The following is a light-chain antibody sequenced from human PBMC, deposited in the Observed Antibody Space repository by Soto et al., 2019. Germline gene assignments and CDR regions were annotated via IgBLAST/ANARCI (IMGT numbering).Light chain of an antibody. V-gene: IGKV3-20*01. Sequence: ESVLLHTKRTMSLSPGERASLSCRASQSVSSNYLAWYQQKPGQAPRLLIYGASGRATGTPDRFSGSGSGTDFTLSISRLEAEDFAVYRCQQHDSSPLTFGGVTKV. CDR3: QQHDSSPLT. CDR1: QSVSSNY. J-gene: IGKJ4*01. CDR2: GAS.